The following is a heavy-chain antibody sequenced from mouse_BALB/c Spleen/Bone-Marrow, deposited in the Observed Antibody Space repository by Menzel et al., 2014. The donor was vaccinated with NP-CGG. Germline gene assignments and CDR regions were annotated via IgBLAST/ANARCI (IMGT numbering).Heavy chain of an antibody. CDR2: ITSGGGST. V-gene: IGHV5-12-2*01. J-gene: IGHJ4*01. CDR3: ARHVGNPYAMDY. CDR1: GFTFSSYT. D-gene: IGHD3-1*01. Sequence: EVQLVESGGGLVQPGGSLKLSCAASGFTFSSYTMSWVRQTPEKRLEWVAYITSGGGSTYYPDTVKGRFTISRDNAKNTLYLQMSSLKSEDTAMYYCARHVGNPYAMDYWGQGTSVTVSS.